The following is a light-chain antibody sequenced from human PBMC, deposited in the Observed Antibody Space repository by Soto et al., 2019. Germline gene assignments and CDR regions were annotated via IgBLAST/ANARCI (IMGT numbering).Light chain of an antibody. CDR3: MPALQIPYP. CDR2: LGS. Sequence: DMVMTQSPLSLPVTPGEPASISCRASQSLLHSNGYNYLDWYLQKPGQSPQVLIYLGSNRASGDHERFSGSGSGTDFTLKISRVEAEDVGVYYCMPALQIPYPFGQGTKLEIK. J-gene: IGKJ2*01. V-gene: IGKV2-28*01. CDR1: QSLLHSNGYNY.